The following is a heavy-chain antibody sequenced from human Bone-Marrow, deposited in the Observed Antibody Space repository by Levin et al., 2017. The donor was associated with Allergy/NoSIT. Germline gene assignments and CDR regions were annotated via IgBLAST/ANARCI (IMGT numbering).Heavy chain of an antibody. CDR2: ISGNSDNT. V-gene: IGHV3-23*01. D-gene: IGHD2-2*01. J-gene: IGHJ6*02. CDR1: GFTFSSYS. Sequence: PGGSLRLSCAASGFTFSSYSVSWVRQAPGKGLQWVSAISGNSDNTVYADSVKGRFTISRDNSKNTLFLQMNSLRAEDTAVYYCAKCGRGGSSSCQHGGMDVWGQGTTVTVSS. CDR3: AKCGRGGSSSCQHGGMDV.